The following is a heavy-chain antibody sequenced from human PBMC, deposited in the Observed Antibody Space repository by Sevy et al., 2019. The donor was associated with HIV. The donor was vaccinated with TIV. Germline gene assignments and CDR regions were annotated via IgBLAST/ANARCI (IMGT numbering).Heavy chain of an antibody. Sequence: GVSLRLSCAASGFTFNTHAMNWVRQAPGKGLEWVSGISATGGGTYYTDSVKGRFTDSRDNSQNTLYLQMNSLGADDTAIYYCAKALNPALESMIEVIFRTLKGFDVWGQGTMVTVSS. D-gene: IGHD3-22*01. CDR3: AKALNPALESMIEVIFRTLKGFDV. V-gene: IGHV3-23*01. CDR2: ISATGGGT. CDR1: GFTFNTHA. J-gene: IGHJ3*01.